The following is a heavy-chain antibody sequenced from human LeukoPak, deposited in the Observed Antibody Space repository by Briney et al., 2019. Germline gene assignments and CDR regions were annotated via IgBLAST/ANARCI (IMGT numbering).Heavy chain of an antibody. CDR1: GGSISSYY. D-gene: IGHD3-22*01. V-gene: IGHV4-59*12. J-gene: IGHJ4*02. CDR2: IYYSGST. CDR3: AREEYYYDSSGHPGDY. Sequence: SETLSLTCTVSGGSISSYYWSWIRQPPGKGLEWIGYIYYSGSTNYNPSLKSRVTISVDTSKNQFSLKLSSVTAADTAVYYCAREEYYYDSSGHPGDYWGQGTLVTVSS.